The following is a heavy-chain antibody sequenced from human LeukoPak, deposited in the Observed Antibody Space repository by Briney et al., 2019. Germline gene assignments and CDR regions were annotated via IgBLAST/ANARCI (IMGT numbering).Heavy chain of an antibody. J-gene: IGHJ5*02. CDR1: GGSISSYY. CDR3: ARVGAEWEPNWFDP. CDR2: IYYSGST. D-gene: IGHD1-26*01. Sequence: SETLSLTCTVSGGSISSYYWSWIRQPPGKGLEWIGYIYYSGSTNYNPSLKSRVTIPVDTSKNQFSLKLSSVTAADTAVYYCARVGAEWEPNWFDPWGQGTLVTVSS. V-gene: IGHV4-59*01.